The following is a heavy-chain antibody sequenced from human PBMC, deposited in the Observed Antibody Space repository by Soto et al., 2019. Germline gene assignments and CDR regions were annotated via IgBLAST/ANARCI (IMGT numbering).Heavy chain of an antibody. CDR3: GGYSGDGIGS. V-gene: IGHV3-64*01. Sequence: EVQLVESGGGLVQPGGSLRLSCAASGFTFSSYSMHWVRQAPGKGLEYVSAISSNGGTTSYANSVKGRFTIYRDNYKNMLYLDMGILRAEDMAVYYCGGYSGDGIGSWGQGTLVTVSS. J-gene: IGHJ5*02. CDR2: ISSNGGTT. CDR1: GFTFSSYS. D-gene: IGHD1-26*01.